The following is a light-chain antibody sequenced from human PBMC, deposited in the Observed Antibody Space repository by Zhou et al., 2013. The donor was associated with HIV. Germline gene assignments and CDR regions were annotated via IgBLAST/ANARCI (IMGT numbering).Light chain of an antibody. Sequence: EVVLTQSPGTLSLSPGERGALSCRASHSVDSYLAWYQQKPGQAPRLLIYDASKRATGVPARFSGSGFGTDFTLTINSLQPEDFATYYCLQHTSYPLTFGGGTTVDIK. V-gene: IGKV3-11*01. CDR3: LQHTSYPLT. CDR1: HSVDSY. CDR2: DAS. J-gene: IGKJ4*01.